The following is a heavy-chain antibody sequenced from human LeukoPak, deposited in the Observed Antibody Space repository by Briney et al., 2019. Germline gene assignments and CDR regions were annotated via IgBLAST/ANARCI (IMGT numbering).Heavy chain of an antibody. CDR3: AREGKYYEDY. CDR2: IYYSGST. CDR1: GGSISSSSYY. J-gene: IGHJ4*02. V-gene: IGHV4-39*07. Sequence: SEILSLTCTVSGGSISSSSYYWGWIRQPPGKGLEWIGSIYYSGSTYYNPSLKSRVTISVDTSKNQFSLKLSSVTAADTAVYYCAREGKYYEDYWGQGTLVTVSS. D-gene: IGHD3-22*01.